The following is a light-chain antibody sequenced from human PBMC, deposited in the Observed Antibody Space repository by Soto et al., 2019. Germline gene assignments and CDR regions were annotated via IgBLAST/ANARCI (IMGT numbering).Light chain of an antibody. CDR1: QSVGSY. CDR3: QQRSTGTSLT. V-gene: IGKV3-11*01. J-gene: IGKJ4*01. Sequence: IRCIQSPATLSVSPGEGATLSCRASQSVGSYLAWYQHKPGQAPRLLISDASNRATGIPARFSGSGSETDFTLTISSLEPEDSAVHYCQQRSTGTSLTFAGGTKVDIK. CDR2: DAS.